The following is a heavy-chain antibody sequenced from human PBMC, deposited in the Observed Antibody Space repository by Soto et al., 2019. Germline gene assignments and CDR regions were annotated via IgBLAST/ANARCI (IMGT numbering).Heavy chain of an antibody. CDR1: GFTFSTDA. CDR3: VPLCRYCSTTTPS. Sequence: GGCLRLSCAASGFTFSTDAMSWVRQAPRKGLGWVSAISGNGGDYTYYADSVKGRFTISRDNSKNTLYLQMNSLRAEDTAVYYCVPLCRYCSTTTPSWGQGTLVTVSS. V-gene: IGHV3-23*01. CDR2: ISGNGGDYT. D-gene: IGHD2-2*01. J-gene: IGHJ4*02.